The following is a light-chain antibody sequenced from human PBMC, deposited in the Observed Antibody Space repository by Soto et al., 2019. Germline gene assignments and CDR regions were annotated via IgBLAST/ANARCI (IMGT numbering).Light chain of an antibody. J-gene: IGKJ5*01. CDR1: QSLLHSNNYNY. V-gene: IGKV2-28*01. Sequence: DIVMTQSPLSLPVTPGEPASISCKSSQSLLHSNNYNYLAWYLQKPGQSPQLLIYLGSNRASGVTDRFSGSGSGTDFTLKISRVEAEDVGVYYCMQTLQTPSTFGQGTRLEIK. CDR3: MQTLQTPST. CDR2: LGS.